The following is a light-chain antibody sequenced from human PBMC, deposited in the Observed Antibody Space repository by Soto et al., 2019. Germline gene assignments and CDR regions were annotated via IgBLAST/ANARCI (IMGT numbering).Light chain of an antibody. CDR2: GAS. CDR1: QSVSNNY. J-gene: IGKJ4*01. Sequence: EIVWTQSPATLSLSPGERATLSCRASQSVSNNYLAWYQQKPAQAPSLXXYGASNRANGIPDRFSGSGSGTDLTLTISRLETEDFALYACQQYGSSHTLTFGGGTQVDIK. V-gene: IGKV3-20*01. CDR3: QQYGSSHTLT.